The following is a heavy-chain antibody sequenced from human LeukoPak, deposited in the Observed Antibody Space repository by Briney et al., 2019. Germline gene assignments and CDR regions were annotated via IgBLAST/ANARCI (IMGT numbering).Heavy chain of an antibody. CDR3: AKDSNYYDSSGYTPGAFDI. D-gene: IGHD3-22*01. V-gene: IGHV3-9*01. Sequence: GGSLRLSCAASGFTFDDYAMHWVRQAPGKGLEWVSGISWNSGSIGYADSVKGRFTISRGNAKNSLYLQMNSLRAEDTALYYCAKDSNYYDSSGYTPGAFDIWGQGTMVTVSS. CDR2: ISWNSGSI. J-gene: IGHJ3*02. CDR1: GFTFDDYA.